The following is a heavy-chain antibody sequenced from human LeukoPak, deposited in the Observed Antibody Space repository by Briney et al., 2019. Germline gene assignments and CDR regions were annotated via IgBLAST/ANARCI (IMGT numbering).Heavy chain of an antibody. CDR2: ISTSSGYI. D-gene: IGHD3-16*02. V-gene: IGHV3-21*01. CDR1: GFTFSSYS. Sequence: GGSLRLSCAASGFTFSSYSMNWVRQAPGKGLEWVSSISTSSGYIYYADSVKGRFTISRHNAKNSLYLQLNSLRAEDTAVYYCARVPAGVIGMKDAFDIWGQGTMVTVSS. CDR3: ARVPAGVIGMKDAFDI. J-gene: IGHJ3*02.